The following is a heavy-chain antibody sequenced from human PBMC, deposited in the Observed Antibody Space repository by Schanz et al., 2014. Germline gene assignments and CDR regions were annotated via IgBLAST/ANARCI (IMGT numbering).Heavy chain of an antibody. CDR3: ARGRVLES. Sequence: EVQLVESGGDLVQPGGSLRLSCVASGFTFSNYCMTWVRQAPGKGLEWVANIKKDGSEKYYVDSVKGRFTISRDNAKNSLFLQMNSLRPEDTAVYYCARGRVLESWGQGTLVTVSS. J-gene: IGHJ5*02. CDR1: GFTFSNYC. D-gene: IGHD1-1*01. V-gene: IGHV3-7*02. CDR2: IKKDGSEK.